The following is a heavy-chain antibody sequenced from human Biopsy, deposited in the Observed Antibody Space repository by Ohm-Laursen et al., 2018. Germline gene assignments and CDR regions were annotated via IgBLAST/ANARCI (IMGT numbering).Heavy chain of an antibody. J-gene: IGHJ3*02. CDR1: GDSVSSNTVA. V-gene: IGHV6-1*01. CDR3: ARGRYAAFDI. D-gene: IGHD3-9*01. CDR2: TIYRSKWSN. Sequence: QTLSLTCAISGDSVSSNTVAWNWIRQSPSRGLEWLGRTIYRSKWSNDYAVSVKNRITIDPDTSKNQFSLQLNSVTPEDAAIYYCARGRYAAFDIWGQGTKVTISS.